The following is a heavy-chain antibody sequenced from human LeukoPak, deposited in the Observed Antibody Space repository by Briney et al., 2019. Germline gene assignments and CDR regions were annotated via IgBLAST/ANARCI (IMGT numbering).Heavy chain of an antibody. Sequence: SVKVSCKASGGTFSSYAISWVRQAPGQGLEWMGRIIPILGIANYAQKFQGRVTITADKSTSTAYMELSSLRSEDTAVYYCARGPTRGFEDYWGQGTLVTVSS. D-gene: IGHD3-10*01. CDR1: GGTFSSYA. V-gene: IGHV1-69*04. CDR2: IIPILGIA. CDR3: ARGPTRGFEDY. J-gene: IGHJ4*02.